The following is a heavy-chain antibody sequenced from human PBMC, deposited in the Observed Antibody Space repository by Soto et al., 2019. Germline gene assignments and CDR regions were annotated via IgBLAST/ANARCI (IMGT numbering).Heavy chain of an antibody. J-gene: IGHJ6*02. V-gene: IGHV3-30-3*01. Sequence: PGGSLRLSCAASGFTFSSYAMHWVRQAPGKGLEWVAVISYDGSNKYYADSVKGRFTIPRDNSKNTLYLQMNSLRAEDTTVYYCARDRGSSWCMDVWGQGTTVTVSS. CDR2: ISYDGSNK. CDR1: GFTFSSYA. D-gene: IGHD6-13*01. CDR3: ARDRGSSWCMDV.